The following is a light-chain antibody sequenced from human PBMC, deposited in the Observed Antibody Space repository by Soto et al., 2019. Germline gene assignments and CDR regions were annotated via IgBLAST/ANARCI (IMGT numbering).Light chain of an antibody. CDR2: GAS. J-gene: IGKJ4*01. Sequence: EIVLMQSPGTLSLSPGERATLYCRTSQSVSSSYLAWYQQKPGQAPRLLIFGASSRATGIPDRFSGSGSGTDFTLTNNRLEPEDFAVYYCQQYGSSPLTFGGGTKVEIK. V-gene: IGKV3-20*01. CDR1: QSVSSSY. CDR3: QQYGSSPLT.